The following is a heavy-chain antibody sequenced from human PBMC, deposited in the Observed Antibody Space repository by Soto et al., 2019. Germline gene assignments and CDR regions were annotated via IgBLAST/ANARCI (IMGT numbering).Heavy chain of an antibody. CDR3: ARHWQLERRLAYYYYYCMDV. Sequence: SETLSLTCAVYGGSFSGYYWSWIRQPPGKGLEWIGEINHSGSTNYNASLKSRATISVDTSKNQFSLKLTSVTAADTAVYYCARHWQLERRLAYYYYYCMDVWGKGTTVTVSS. D-gene: IGHD1-1*01. CDR1: GGSFSGYY. J-gene: IGHJ6*03. V-gene: IGHV4-34*01. CDR2: INHSGST.